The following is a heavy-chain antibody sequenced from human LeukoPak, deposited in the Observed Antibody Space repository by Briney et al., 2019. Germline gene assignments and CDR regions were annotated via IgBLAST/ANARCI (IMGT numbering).Heavy chain of an antibody. CDR3: ARVSGYSYGYEIDY. CDR1: GGSISSYY. CDR2: IYYCGST. V-gene: IGHV4-59*01. D-gene: IGHD5-18*01. J-gene: IGHJ4*02. Sequence: SETLSLTCTVSGGSISSYYWSWTRQPPGRGLVWIGYIYYCGSTNYNPSLKSRVTLSVHPSNNQFSLKLRSVTAADPAVSYCARVSGYSYGYEIDYWGEGTLVTPSS.